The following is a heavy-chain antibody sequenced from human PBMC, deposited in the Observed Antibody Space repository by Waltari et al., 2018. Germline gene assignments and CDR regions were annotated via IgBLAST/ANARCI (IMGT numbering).Heavy chain of an antibody. J-gene: IGHJ4*02. V-gene: IGHV1-69*13. CDR3: AREGIVTQGVSYFEY. CDR1: GGTFNTYV. CDR2: ITPIFGTP. Sequence: QVQLVQSGAEVKTPGSSVKVSCKASGGTFNTYVFSWVRQAPGQGLEWMGGITPIFGTPTYSPQFQGRLTITADESTTAAYMELASLRSEDTAVYYCAREGIVTQGVSYFEYWGQGTLVTVSS. D-gene: IGHD3-10*01.